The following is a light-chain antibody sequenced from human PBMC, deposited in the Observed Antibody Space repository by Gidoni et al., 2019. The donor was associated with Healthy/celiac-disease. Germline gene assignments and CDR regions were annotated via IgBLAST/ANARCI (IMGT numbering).Light chain of an antibody. CDR3: QSYDSSLSGPVV. Sequence: QSVLTQPPSVYGAPGQRVTISCTGSSSNIGAGYDVHWYQQLPGTAPNLLIYGNSNRPSGVPDRFSGSKSGTSASLAITGLQAEDEADYYCQSYDSSLSGPVVFGGGTKLTVL. CDR2: GNS. CDR1: SSNIGAGYD. J-gene: IGLJ2*01. V-gene: IGLV1-40*01.